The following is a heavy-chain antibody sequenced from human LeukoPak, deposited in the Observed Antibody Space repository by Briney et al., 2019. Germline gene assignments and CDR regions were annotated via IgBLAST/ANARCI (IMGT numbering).Heavy chain of an antibody. V-gene: IGHV4-4*08. D-gene: IGHD3-10*01. CDR2: IYTSGST. CDR3: ARAIVRGVISYYFDY. CDR1: GFTFSSYG. J-gene: IGHJ4*02. Sequence: LRLSCAASGFTFSSYGMSWVRQAPGKGLEWIGRIYTSGSTNYNPSLKSRVTISVDTSKNQFSLKLSSVTAADTAVYYCARAIVRGVISYYFDYWGQGTLVTVSS.